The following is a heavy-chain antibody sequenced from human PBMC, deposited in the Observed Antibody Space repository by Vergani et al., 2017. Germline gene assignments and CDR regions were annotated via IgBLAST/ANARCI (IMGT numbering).Heavy chain of an antibody. Sequence: EVQLVESGGGVVRPGGSLRLSCAASGFTFDDYGMSWVRQAPGKGLEWVSHISPGASTVSYTDSVTGRFTVSRDNDNNSLTLDMTTLRVEDTAVYYCAKNPGTSTTRHYYAMEVGGQGTTVTVSS. CDR3: AKNPGTSTTRHYYAMEV. CDR1: GFTFDDYG. D-gene: IGHD6-13*01. CDR2: ISPGASTV. J-gene: IGHJ6*02. V-gene: IGHV3-20*04.